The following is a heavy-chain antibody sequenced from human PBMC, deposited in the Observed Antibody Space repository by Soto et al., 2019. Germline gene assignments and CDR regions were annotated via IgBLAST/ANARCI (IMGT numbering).Heavy chain of an antibody. V-gene: IGHV5-10-1*01. CDR3: ARRDGKSYYSGMDV. Sequence: GESLKISCKGSGYSFTSYWSSWVRQMPGKGLEWMGRIDPSDSYTNYSPSFQGHVTISADKSISTAYLQWSSLKASDTAMYYCARRDGKSYYSGMDVWGQGTTVTVSS. J-gene: IGHJ6*02. CDR2: IDPSDSYT. CDR1: GYSFTSYW. D-gene: IGHD2-15*01.